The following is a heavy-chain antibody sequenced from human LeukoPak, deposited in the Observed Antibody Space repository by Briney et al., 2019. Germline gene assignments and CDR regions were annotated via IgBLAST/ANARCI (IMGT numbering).Heavy chain of an antibody. J-gene: IGHJ4*02. V-gene: IGHV3-23*01. CDR2: ISGSGGSA. CDR1: GFTFSSYA. D-gene: IGHD4-17*01. Sequence: PGGSLRLSCAASGFTFSSYAMSWVRQAPGKGLEWVSAISGSGGSAYYADSVQGRFTISRDNSKNTLYLQMNSLRAEDTAVYYCASPSYGDYGFDYWGQGTLVTVSS. CDR3: ASPSYGDYGFDY.